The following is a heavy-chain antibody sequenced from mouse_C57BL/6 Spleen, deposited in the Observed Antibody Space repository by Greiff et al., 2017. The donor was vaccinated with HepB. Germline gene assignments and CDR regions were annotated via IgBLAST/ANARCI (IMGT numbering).Heavy chain of an antibody. CDR1: GYSITSGYY. V-gene: IGHV3-6*01. CDR2: ISYDGSN. J-gene: IGHJ3*01. Sequence: EVKLMESGPGLVKPSQSLSLTCSVTGYSITSGYYWNWIRQFPGNKLEWMGYISYDGSNNYNPSLKNRISITRDTSKNQFFLKLNSVTTEDTATYYCARGGDGPWFAYWGQGTLVTVSA. CDR3: ARGGDGPWFAY. D-gene: IGHD2-3*01.